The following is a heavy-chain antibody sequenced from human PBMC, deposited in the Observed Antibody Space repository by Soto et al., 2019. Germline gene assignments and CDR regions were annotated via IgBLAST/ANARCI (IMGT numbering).Heavy chain of an antibody. V-gene: IGHV4-39*01. D-gene: IGHD3-9*01. Sequence: QLQLQEPGPGLLKPSETLSLTCTVSGGSISSSNYYWGWIRQPPGKGLEWIASMYHSGSTYYNPSLKSRVTVSVDTSKKQCSLRLSSVTAADTAVYYCARSASAGWVWGQGALVTVSS. J-gene: IGHJ4*02. CDR2: MYHSGST. CDR1: GGSISSSNYY. CDR3: ARSASAGWV.